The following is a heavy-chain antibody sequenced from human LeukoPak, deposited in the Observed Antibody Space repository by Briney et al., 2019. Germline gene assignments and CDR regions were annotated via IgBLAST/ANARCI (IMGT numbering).Heavy chain of an antibody. V-gene: IGHV5-51*01. CDR2: IYPGDSDT. D-gene: IGHD5-18*01. Sequence: GESLKMSSKGSGYSFTSYWIGWVRQMPGKSMEWMGVIYPGDSDTRYSPSFQGQVTISADKSISTAYLQWSSLKASDTAMYYCARQSIQLWSVHYWGQGTLVTVSS. J-gene: IGHJ4*02. CDR1: GYSFTSYW. CDR3: ARQSIQLWSVHY.